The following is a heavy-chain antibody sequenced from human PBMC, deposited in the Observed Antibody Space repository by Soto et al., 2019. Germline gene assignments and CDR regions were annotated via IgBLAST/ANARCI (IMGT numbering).Heavy chain of an antibody. V-gene: IGHV4-34*01. Sequence: SETLSLTCAVYGGSFSGYYWSWIRQPPGKGLEWIGEINHSGSTNYNPSLKSRVTISVDTSKNQFSLKLSSVTAADTAVYYCARGHGAYQQYYYYGMDVWGQGTTVTVSS. CDR2: INHSGST. J-gene: IGHJ6*02. CDR1: GGSFSGYY. CDR3: ARGHGAYQQYYYYGMDV. D-gene: IGHD2-2*01.